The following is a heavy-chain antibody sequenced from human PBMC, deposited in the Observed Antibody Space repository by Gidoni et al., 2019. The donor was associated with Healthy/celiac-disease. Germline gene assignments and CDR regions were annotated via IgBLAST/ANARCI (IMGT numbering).Heavy chain of an antibody. CDR2: ISSSSSTI. CDR3: ARDIHDFWSGYYPC. V-gene: IGHV3-48*02. CDR1: GFTFSSYS. Sequence: EVQLVESGGGLVQPGGSLRLSCAASGFTFSSYSMNWIRQAPGKGLEWVSYISSSSSTIYYADSVKGRFTISRDNAKNSLYLQMNSLRDEDTAVYYCARDIHDFWSGYYPCWGQGTLVTVSS. D-gene: IGHD3-3*01. J-gene: IGHJ4*02.